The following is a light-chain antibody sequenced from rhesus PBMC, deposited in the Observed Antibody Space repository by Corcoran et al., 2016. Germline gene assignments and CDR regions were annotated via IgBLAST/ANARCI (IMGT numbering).Light chain of an antibody. V-gene: IGKV1-21*01. CDR3: QQYNSAPFT. CDR1: QGISSW. CDR2: KAA. Sequence: DIQMTQSPSSLSASVGDRVTITCRASQGISSWLAWYQQKPGKDPKLLIYKAASLQSGVPSRFSGSGAGTDFTLTISSLQPEDFATYYCQQYNSAPFTFGPGTKLDIK. J-gene: IGKJ3*01.